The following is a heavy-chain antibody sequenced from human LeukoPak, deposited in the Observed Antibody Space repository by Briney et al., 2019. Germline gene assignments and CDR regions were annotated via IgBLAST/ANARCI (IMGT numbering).Heavy chain of an antibody. Sequence: SQTLSLTCTVSGGSISSGSYYWSWIRQPPGKGLEWIGYIYYSGSTYYNPSLKSRVTISVDTSKNQFSLKLSSVTAADTAVYYCARSRPDIVVVPAAMGYYYYYIDVWGKGTTVTVSS. V-gene: IGHV4-30-4*08. J-gene: IGHJ6*03. CDR3: ARSRPDIVVVPAAMGYYYYYIDV. CDR1: GGSISSGSYY. D-gene: IGHD2-2*01. CDR2: IYYSGST.